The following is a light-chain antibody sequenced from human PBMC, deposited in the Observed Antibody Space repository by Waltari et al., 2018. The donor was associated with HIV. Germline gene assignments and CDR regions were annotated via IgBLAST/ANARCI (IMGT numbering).Light chain of an antibody. J-gene: IGLJ3*02. CDR3: ASWDASLNGWV. CDR2: GNY. Sequence: QSVVTQPPSVSGTPGQTVPITCSVSTSTIGLITVNWYQHLPGTAPKRLIYGNYQRPSGVPDRFSASKSGTSASLAISGLQSEDEADYYCASWDASLNGWVFGGGTKLTVL. CDR1: TSTIGLIT. V-gene: IGLV1-44*01.